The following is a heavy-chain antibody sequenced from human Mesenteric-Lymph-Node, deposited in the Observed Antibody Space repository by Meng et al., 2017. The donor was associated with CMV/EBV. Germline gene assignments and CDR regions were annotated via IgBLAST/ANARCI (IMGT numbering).Heavy chain of an antibody. CDR1: GFTFSSYA. CDR3: AKTPLHRIAVAGLRRELLGLPFDY. V-gene: IGHV3-23*01. J-gene: IGHJ4*02. D-gene: IGHD6-19*01. Sequence: ETLSLTCAASGFTFSSYAMSWVRQAPGKGLEWVSAISGSGGSTYYADSVKGRFTISRDNSKNTLYLQMNSLRAEDTAVYYCAKTPLHRIAVAGLRRELLGLPFDYWGQGTLVTVSS. CDR2: ISGSGGST.